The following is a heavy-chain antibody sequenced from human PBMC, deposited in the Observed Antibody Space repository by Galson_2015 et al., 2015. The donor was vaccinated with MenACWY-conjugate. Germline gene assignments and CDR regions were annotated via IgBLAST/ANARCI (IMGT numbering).Heavy chain of an antibody. D-gene: IGHD5-18*01. V-gene: IGHV3-48*03. J-gene: IGHJ6*03. CDR1: GFTFTGYE. CDR2: ISKSGSPI. CDR3: ARVGTWIHQYFYYMDV. Sequence: SLRLSCAASGFTFTGYEFNWVRQAPGKGLEWLSYISKSGSPIYYADSVKGRFTISRDNIKKSLFLEMSSLRAGDTGDYYCARVGTWIHQYFYYMDVWGKGTTVTVSS.